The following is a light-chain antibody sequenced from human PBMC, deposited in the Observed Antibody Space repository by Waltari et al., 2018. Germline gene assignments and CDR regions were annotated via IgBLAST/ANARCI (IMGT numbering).Light chain of an antibody. CDR1: QSISDW. CDR3: QQYNSYPWT. Sequence: DIQMTQSPSTLSASVGDRVTITCRASQSISDWLAWYQQKPGKAPKVLIYKASTLESGVPSRFSGSGSGTEFTLTISSLQPDDFATYYCQQYNSYPWTFGQGTKVEIK. V-gene: IGKV1-5*03. CDR2: KAS. J-gene: IGKJ1*01.